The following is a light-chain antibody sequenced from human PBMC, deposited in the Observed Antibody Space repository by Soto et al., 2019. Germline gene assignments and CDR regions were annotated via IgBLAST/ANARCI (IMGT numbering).Light chain of an antibody. CDR2: DAF. J-gene: IGKJ2*01. Sequence: EIVLPQSPATLPLSPGERATLSCRASQSVSSYLAWYQQKPCQAPRLLISDAFNMATGIRASFSGSGSGTDFTLTISSLEPEDFPVYYGQPRSNWPRYTFGQGNKLEIK. V-gene: IGKV3-11*01. CDR3: QPRSNWPRYT. CDR1: QSVSSY.